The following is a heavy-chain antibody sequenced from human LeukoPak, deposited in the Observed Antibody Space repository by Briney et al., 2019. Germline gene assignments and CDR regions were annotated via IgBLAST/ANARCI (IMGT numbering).Heavy chain of an antibody. CDR3: ARPHSGSYYYFDY. CDR2: IIPIFGTA. J-gene: IGHJ4*02. CDR1: GGTFSSYA. Sequence: GASVTVSCTASGGTFSSYAISWVRQAPGQGLEWMGGIIPIFGTANYAQQFQGRVTITADESTSTAYMELSSLRSEDTAVYYCARPHSGSYYYFDYWGQGTLVTVSS. V-gene: IGHV1-69*13. D-gene: IGHD1-26*01.